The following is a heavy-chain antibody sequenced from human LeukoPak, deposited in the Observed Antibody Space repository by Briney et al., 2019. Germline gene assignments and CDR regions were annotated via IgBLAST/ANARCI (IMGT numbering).Heavy chain of an antibody. J-gene: IGHJ4*02. Sequence: SETLSLTCTVSGGSISSYYWSWIRQPPGKGLEWIGYIYYSGSTNYNPSLKSRVTISVDTSKNQFSLKLSSVTAADTAVYYCVRRSYYDSSGQPFDYWGQGTLVTVSS. CDR2: IYYSGST. CDR3: VRRSYYDSSGQPFDY. CDR1: GGSISSYY. D-gene: IGHD3-22*01. V-gene: IGHV4-59*08.